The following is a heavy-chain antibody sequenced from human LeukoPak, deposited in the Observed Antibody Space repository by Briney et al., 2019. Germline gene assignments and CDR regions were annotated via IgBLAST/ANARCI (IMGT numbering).Heavy chain of an antibody. CDR3: ARASGVLPSFEWANWFDT. Sequence: SDTLSLTCTVSGGSIRSSYYYWAWIRQPPGRDLEWVGSIHYSWSTFYKPPLQSRLTVSADTSRNQFYMKLSSVTAADTAVYYCARASGVLPSFEWANWFDTWGQGSLVTVSS. J-gene: IGHJ5*02. CDR1: GGSIRSSYYY. V-gene: IGHV4-39*01. D-gene: IGHD3-9*01. CDR2: IHYSWST.